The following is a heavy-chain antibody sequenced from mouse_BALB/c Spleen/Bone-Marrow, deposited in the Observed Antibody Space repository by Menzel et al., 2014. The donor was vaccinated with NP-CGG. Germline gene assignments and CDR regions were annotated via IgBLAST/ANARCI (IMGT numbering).Heavy chain of an antibody. V-gene: IGHV1-5*01. D-gene: IGHD1-1*02. CDR3: TRVTMAMDY. Sequence: VQLQQSGTVLTRPGASVKMSCKASGYSSTSYWMHWVKQRPGQGLEWIGAIYPGNSDTSYNQKFKGKAKLTAVTSATTAYMEFSSLTNGDSAVYYCTRVTMAMDYWGQGTSVTVSS. CDR2: IYPGNSDT. J-gene: IGHJ4*01. CDR1: GYSSTSYW.